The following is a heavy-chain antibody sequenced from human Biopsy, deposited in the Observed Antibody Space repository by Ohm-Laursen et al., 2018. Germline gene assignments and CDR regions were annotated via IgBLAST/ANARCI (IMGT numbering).Heavy chain of an antibody. Sequence: SLRLSCSASGFTFSSYSMNWVRQAPGKGLEWTSYISETSSHIYDADSVKGRFTVARDNAKNSLYLQLNSLRAEDTAVYYCARDSRRTAREGGMDVWGQGTTVTVS. CDR3: ARDSRRTAREGGMDV. J-gene: IGHJ6*02. D-gene: IGHD6-6*01. V-gene: IGHV3-21*01. CDR1: GFTFSSYS. CDR2: ISETSSHI.